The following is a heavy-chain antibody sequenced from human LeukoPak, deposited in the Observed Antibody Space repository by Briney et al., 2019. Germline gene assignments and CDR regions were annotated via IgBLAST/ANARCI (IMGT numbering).Heavy chain of an antibody. Sequence: TGGSLRLSCAASGFTFSSYWMHWVRQAPGKGLVWVSRISSDGSSTSYADSVRGRFITSRDKAKNTMYMQMTSLRAEDTAVYYCARVRGAFDIWGQGTMVTVSS. CDR1: GFTFSSYW. V-gene: IGHV3-74*01. J-gene: IGHJ3*02. CDR2: ISSDGSST. D-gene: IGHD3-10*01. CDR3: ARVRGAFDI.